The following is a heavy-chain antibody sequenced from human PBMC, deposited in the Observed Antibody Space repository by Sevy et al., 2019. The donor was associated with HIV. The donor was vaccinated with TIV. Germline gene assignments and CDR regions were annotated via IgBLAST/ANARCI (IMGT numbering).Heavy chain of an antibody. CDR3: AREMDEILGYCSSTSCHKGFDP. Sequence: SETLSLTCAVSGDSISSTHWWNWVRQPPGKGLEWIGEIYHSGSTNYNPSLKGRVTISVDTSKNQFSLKLSSVTAADTAVYYCAREMDEILGYCSSTSCHKGFDPWGQGTLVTVSS. J-gene: IGHJ5*02. V-gene: IGHV4-4*02. D-gene: IGHD2-2*01. CDR2: IYHSGST. CDR1: GDSISSTHW.